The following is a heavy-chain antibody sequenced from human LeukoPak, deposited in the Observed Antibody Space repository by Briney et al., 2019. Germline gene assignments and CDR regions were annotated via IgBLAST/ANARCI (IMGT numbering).Heavy chain of an antibody. CDR2: VSGSDGST. CDR1: GFTFSSYE. CDR3: AKEGGYFDWPFTFDY. J-gene: IGHJ4*02. D-gene: IGHD3-9*01. V-gene: IGHV3-23*01. Sequence: GGSLRLSCAASGFTFSSYEMNWVRQAPGKGLEWVSSVSGSDGSTYYADSVKGRFTISRDNSKNTLYLQMNSLRAEDTAVYYCAKEGGYFDWPFTFDYWGQGTLVTVSS.